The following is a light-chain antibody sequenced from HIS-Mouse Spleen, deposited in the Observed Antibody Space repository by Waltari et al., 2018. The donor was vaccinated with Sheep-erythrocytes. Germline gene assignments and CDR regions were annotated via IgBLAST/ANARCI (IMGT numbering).Light chain of an antibody. CDR1: SSDVGSYNL. J-gene: IGLJ7*01. Sequence: QSALTQPASVSGSPGQSLTISCTGTSSDVGSYNLVSWYQQHPGKAPKLMIYEGSKRPSGVSNRFSGSKSGNTASLTISGLQAEDEADYYCCSYAGSTVFGGGTQLTVL. V-gene: IGLV2-23*01. CDR2: EGS. CDR3: CSYAGSTV.